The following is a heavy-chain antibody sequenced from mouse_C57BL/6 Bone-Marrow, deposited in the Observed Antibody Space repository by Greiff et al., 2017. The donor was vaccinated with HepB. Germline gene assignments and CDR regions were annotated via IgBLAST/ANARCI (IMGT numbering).Heavy chain of an antibody. Sequence: EVKVVESGGGLVQPGGSLKLSCAASGFTFSDYYMYWVRQTPEKRLEWVAYISNGGGSTYYPDTVKGRFTISRDNAKNTLYLQMSRLKSEDTAMYYCARVSSLYAMDYWGQGTSVTVSS. V-gene: IGHV5-12*01. CDR3: ARVSSLYAMDY. CDR1: GFTFSDYY. D-gene: IGHD1-1*01. J-gene: IGHJ4*01. CDR2: ISNGGGST.